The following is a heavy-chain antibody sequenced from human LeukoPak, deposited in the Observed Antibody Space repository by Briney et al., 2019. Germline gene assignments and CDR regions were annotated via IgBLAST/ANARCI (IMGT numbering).Heavy chain of an antibody. CDR2: ISSSSSTI. Sequence: PSETLSLTCTVSGGSISSSSYYWGWVRQAPGKGLEWVSYISSSSSTIYYADSVKGRFTISRDNAKNSLYLQMNSLRDEDTAVYYCARETTRILTVDYFDYWGQGTLVTVSS. CDR1: GGSISSSSYY. D-gene: IGHD2-15*01. CDR3: ARETTRILTVDYFDY. J-gene: IGHJ4*02. V-gene: IGHV3-48*02.